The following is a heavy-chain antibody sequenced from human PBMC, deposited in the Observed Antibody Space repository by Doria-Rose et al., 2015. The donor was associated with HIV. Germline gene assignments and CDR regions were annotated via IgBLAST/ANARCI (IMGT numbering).Heavy chain of an antibody. CDR2: IFSDDER. Sequence: SGPVLVKPTETLTLTCTVSGVSLSSPGMGVSWIRQTPGKALEWLGNIFSDDERSYKTSLKSRLTISRGTSISQVVLTMTDMDPVDTATYYCARIKSSRWYHKYYFDFWGQGTLVIVSA. CDR1: GVSLSSPGMG. D-gene: IGHD6-13*01. J-gene: IGHJ4*02. CDR3: ARIKSSRWYHKYYFDF. V-gene: IGHV2-26*01.